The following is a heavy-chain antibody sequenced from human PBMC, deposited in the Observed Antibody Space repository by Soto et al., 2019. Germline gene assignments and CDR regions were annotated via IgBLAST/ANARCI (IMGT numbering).Heavy chain of an antibody. Sequence: QVQLVESGGGVVQPGRSLRLSCAASGFTFSSYGMLWVRQAPGKGLEWVAVIWYDGSNKYYADSVKGRFTISRDNSKNTLYLQMNSLRAEDTAVYYCARDRQLAGYYFDYWGQGTLVTVSS. D-gene: IGHD6-6*01. CDR1: GFTFSSYG. J-gene: IGHJ4*02. CDR3: ARDRQLAGYYFDY. CDR2: IWYDGSNK. V-gene: IGHV3-33*01.